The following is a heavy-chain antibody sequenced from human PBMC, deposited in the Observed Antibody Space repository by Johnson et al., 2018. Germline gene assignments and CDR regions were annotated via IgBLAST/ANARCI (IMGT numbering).Heavy chain of an antibody. D-gene: IGHD3-9*01. CDR3: AKLISRLVIYDAFDI. V-gene: IGHV3-43D*03. Sequence: VQLVQSGGVVVQPGGSLRLSCAASGFTFDDYAMHWVRQAPGKGLEWVSLISWDGGSTYYADSVKGRFTISRDNSKNSLYLQMNSLRAEDTALYYCAKLISRLVIYDAFDIWGQGTMVTVSS. CDR2: ISWDGGST. J-gene: IGHJ3*02. CDR1: GFTFDDYA.